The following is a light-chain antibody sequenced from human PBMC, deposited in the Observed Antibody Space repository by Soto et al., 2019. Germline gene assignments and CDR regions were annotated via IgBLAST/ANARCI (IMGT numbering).Light chain of an antibody. Sequence: QSVLTQPPSVSGAPGQRVTISCTGGGSNIGAGYDVHWYQQLPGTAPKLFIYGNSNRPSGVPDRFSGSKSGTSASLAITGLQAEDEADYYCQSYDSSLSVVFGTRTKLTVL. CDR3: QSYDSSLSVV. J-gene: IGLJ1*01. CDR1: GSNIGAGYD. CDR2: GNS. V-gene: IGLV1-40*01.